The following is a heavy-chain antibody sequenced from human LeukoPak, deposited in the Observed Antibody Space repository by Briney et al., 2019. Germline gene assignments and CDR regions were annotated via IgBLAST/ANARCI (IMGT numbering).Heavy chain of an antibody. Sequence: GGSLRLSCAASGFTFSNAWMSWVRQAPGKGLEWVANIKQDGSEKYYVDSVKGRFTISRDNAKNSLYLQMNSLRAEDTAVYYCARDSSAYHYSSSWPYYYYYYMDVWGKGATVTVSS. CDR1: GFTFSNAW. CDR2: IKQDGSEK. J-gene: IGHJ6*03. V-gene: IGHV3-7*01. CDR3: ARDSSAYHYSSSWPYYYYYYMDV. D-gene: IGHD6-13*01.